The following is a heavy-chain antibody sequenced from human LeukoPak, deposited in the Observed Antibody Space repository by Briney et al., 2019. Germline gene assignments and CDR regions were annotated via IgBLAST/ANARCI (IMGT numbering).Heavy chain of an antibody. CDR1: GGSFSGYY. CDR2: INHSGST. J-gene: IGHJ4*02. CDR3: AREGRLRYFDWLLSGDYFDY. V-gene: IGHV4-34*01. D-gene: IGHD3-9*01. Sequence: KPSETLSLTCAVYGGSFSGYYWSWIRQPPGKGLEWIGEINHSGSTNYNPSLKSRVTIPVDTSKNQFSLKLSSVTAADTAVYYCAREGRLRYFDWLLSGDYFDYWGQGTLVTVSS.